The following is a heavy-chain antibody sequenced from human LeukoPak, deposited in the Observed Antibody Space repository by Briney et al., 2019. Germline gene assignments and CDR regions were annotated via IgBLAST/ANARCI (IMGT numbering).Heavy chain of an antibody. CDR1: GFTLDGYT. CDR3: AREAHCTDGVCYLNYFDF. Sequence: GGSLRLSCTASGFTLDGYTMHWVRLAPGKGLEWVSSITSSSNHIYYSASVRGRSTISRDNAKKSLYLQVNSLRAEDTAVYYCAREAHCTDGVCYLNYFDFWGQGTLVTVSS. CDR2: ITSSSNHI. D-gene: IGHD2-8*01. J-gene: IGHJ4*02. V-gene: IGHV3-21*01.